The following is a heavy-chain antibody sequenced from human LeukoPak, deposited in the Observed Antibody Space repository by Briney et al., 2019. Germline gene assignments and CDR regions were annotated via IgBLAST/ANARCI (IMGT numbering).Heavy chain of an antibody. CDR3: ARVAVAGKGYFQH. D-gene: IGHD6-19*01. V-gene: IGHV4-61*01. CDR1: GGSFSSGSYY. Sequence: SETLSLTCTVSGGSFSSGSYYWSWIRQPPGKGLEWIGYIYYSGSTNYNPSLKSRVTISVDTSKSQFSLKLSSVTAADTAVYYCARVAVAGKGYFQHWGQGTLVTVSS. J-gene: IGHJ1*01. CDR2: IYYSGST.